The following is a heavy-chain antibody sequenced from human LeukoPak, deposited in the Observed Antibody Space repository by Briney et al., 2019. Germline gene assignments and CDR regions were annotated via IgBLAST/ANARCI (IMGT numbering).Heavy chain of an antibody. J-gene: IGHJ5*02. CDR3: ARGTLRFLEWSGFDP. CDR2: IYYNGNT. CDR1: GGSISSYY. Sequence: SETLSPTCTVSGGSISSYYGTWIRQPPGKGLEWIGNIYYNGNTNYNPSLKSRVTMSVDTSNNHFSLRLSSVTAADTAVYYCARGTLRFLEWSGFDPWGQGTLVTVSS. V-gene: IGHV4-59*01. D-gene: IGHD3-3*01.